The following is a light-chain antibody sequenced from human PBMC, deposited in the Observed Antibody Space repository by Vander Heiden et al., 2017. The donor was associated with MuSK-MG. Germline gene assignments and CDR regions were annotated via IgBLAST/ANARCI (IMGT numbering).Light chain of an antibody. CDR1: QSISSY. V-gene: IGKV1-39*01. Sequence: DIQMTQSPSSLSASVGDRVTITCRASQSISSYLNWYQQKPRFRGSGYGTDFTLTISSLQPEDFAPYYCQQTDSNPPWTFGQGTKVEIK. CDR3: QQTDSNPPWT. J-gene: IGKJ1*01.